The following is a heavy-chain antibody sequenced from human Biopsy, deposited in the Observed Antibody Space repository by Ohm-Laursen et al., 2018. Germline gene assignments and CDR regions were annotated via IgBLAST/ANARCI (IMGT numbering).Heavy chain of an antibody. V-gene: IGHV4-4*07. CDR1: GDSIRNYY. CDR2: IYPGGGT. CDR3: GNEVHGRDY. D-gene: IGHD2-15*01. J-gene: IGHJ4*02. Sequence: PGTLSLTCAVSGDSIRNYYWSWIRQAAGKGLEWIGRIYPGGGTIYNPSLKSRVTMSVDTSKNHFSLNLNSVTAADTAVYLCGNEVHGRDYWGLGAQVTVSS.